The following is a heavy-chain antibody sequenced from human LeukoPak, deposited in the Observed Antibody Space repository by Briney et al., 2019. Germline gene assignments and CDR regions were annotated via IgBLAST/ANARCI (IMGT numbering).Heavy chain of an antibody. CDR3: ARASMAVAGNLYY. D-gene: IGHD6-19*01. CDR1: GGTFSSYA. V-gene: IGHV1-2*02. Sequence: ASVKVSCKAPGGTFSSYAISWVRQAPGQGLEWMGWINPNSGGTNYAQKFQGRVTMTRDTSISTAYMELSRLRSDDTAVYYCARASMAVAGNLYYWGQGTLVTVSS. J-gene: IGHJ4*02. CDR2: INPNSGGT.